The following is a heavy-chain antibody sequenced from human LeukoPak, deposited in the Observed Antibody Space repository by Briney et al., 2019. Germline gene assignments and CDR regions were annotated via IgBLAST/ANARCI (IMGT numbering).Heavy chain of an antibody. D-gene: IGHD4-11*01. Sequence: SETLSLTCTVSGGSISSYYWSWIRQSPGKGLEWIGYIYYSGSTNYNPSLKSRVTISVDTSKNQFSLKLSSATAADTAVYYCARGDSNYVGYYMDVWGKGTTVTVSS. CDR3: ARGDSNYVGYYMDV. CDR2: IYYSGST. J-gene: IGHJ6*03. V-gene: IGHV4-59*08. CDR1: GGSISSYY.